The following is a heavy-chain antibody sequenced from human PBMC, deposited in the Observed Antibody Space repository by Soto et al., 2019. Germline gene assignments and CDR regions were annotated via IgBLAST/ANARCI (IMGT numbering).Heavy chain of an antibody. D-gene: IGHD5-12*01. Sequence: PGGSLRLSCVASGFTLENYGMYWVRQAPGRGLEWVAVMWKDGSNKYYADSVKGRFTISRDNAKNSLYLQMNSLGVEDTAVYYCARGPYRNTYNWFDSWGQGTLVTVSS. CDR3: ARGPYRNTYNWFDS. CDR2: MWKDGSNK. CDR1: GFTLENYG. J-gene: IGHJ5*02. V-gene: IGHV3-33*07.